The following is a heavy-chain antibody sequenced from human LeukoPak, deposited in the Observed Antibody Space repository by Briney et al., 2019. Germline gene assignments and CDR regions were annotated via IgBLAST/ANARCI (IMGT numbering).Heavy chain of an antibody. Sequence: GGSLRLSCAASGFTVSSNYMNWVRQAPGKGLESVSVICRGGGTYYADSVKGRFTISRDNSKNTLYLQMNSLRADDTAVYFCARVRETDYYYYAMDVWGQGTTVTVSS. J-gene: IGHJ6*02. V-gene: IGHV3-53*01. CDR1: GFTVSSNY. CDR3: ARVRETDYYYYAMDV. CDR2: ICRGGGT.